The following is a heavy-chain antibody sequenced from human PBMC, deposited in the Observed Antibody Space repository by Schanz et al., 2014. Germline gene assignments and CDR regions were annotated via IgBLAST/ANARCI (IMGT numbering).Heavy chain of an antibody. D-gene: IGHD3-3*01. CDR1: GFTVSSNY. J-gene: IGHJ6*02. Sequence: AQLVESGGGLVQPGGSLRLSCAASGFTVSSNYMSWVRQAPGKGLEWVSVNSGGSTFYADSVTGRFTISGDNSKNTLFLQMNSLRVEDTAIYYCAKIWKAHHLTGRPGWSDGMDVWGQGTTV. CDR2: NSGGST. V-gene: IGHV3-53*01. CDR3: AKIWKAHHLTGRPGWSDGMDV.